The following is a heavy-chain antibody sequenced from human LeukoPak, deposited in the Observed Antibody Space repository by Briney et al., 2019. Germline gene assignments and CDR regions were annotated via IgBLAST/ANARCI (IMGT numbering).Heavy chain of an antibody. J-gene: IGHJ2*01. CDR1: GGSISSGGYS. CDR2: IYHSGST. CDR3: ARDHIAAQGTGWYFDL. V-gene: IGHV4-30-2*01. Sequence: PSQTLSLTCAVSGGSISSGGYSWSWLRQPPGKGLEWIGYIYHSGSTYYNPSLKSRVTISVDRSKNQFSLKLSSVTAADTAVYYCARDHIAAQGTGWYFDLWGRGTLVTVSS. D-gene: IGHD6-6*01.